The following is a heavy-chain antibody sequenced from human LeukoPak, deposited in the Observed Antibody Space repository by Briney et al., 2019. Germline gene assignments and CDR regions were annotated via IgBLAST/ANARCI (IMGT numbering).Heavy chain of an antibody. CDR1: GYTFTSYY. V-gene: IGHV1-46*01. J-gene: IGHJ4*02. D-gene: IGHD3-10*01. Sequence: ASVKVSCKASGYTFTSYYMHWVRQAPGQGLEWMGIINPSGGSTSYAQKFQGRVTMTRDTSTSTVYMELSSLRSEDTAVYYCARGLGVYGSGSPSLYSFDYWGQGTLVTVSS. CDR3: ARGLGVYGSGSPSLYSFDY. CDR2: INPSGGST.